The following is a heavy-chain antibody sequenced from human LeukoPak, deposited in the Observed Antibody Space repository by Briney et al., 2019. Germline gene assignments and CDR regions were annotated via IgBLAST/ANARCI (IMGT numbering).Heavy chain of an antibody. Sequence: AGGSLRLSCAASGFTFSSYEMNWVRQAPGKGLEWVSYISSSGNTIYYADSVKGRFTISRDNSKNTLYLQMNSLRAEDTAVYYCAKDSVVGATYDYWGQGTLVTVSS. J-gene: IGHJ4*02. CDR1: GFTFSSYE. D-gene: IGHD1-26*01. CDR2: ISSSGNTI. CDR3: AKDSVVGATYDY. V-gene: IGHV3-48*03.